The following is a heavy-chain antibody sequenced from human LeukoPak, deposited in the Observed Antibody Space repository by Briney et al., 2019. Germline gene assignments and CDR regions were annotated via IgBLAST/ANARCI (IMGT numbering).Heavy chain of an antibody. Sequence: GGSLRLSCAASGFTFDDYAMHWVRQAPGKGLEWVSLITWDAGSTYYADSVKGRFTISRDNSKNSLYLQMNSLRAEDTALYYCAVTAAGVSNWFDPWGQGTLVTVSS. J-gene: IGHJ5*02. CDR2: ITWDAGST. CDR3: AVTAAGVSNWFDP. V-gene: IGHV3-43D*03. CDR1: GFTFDDYA. D-gene: IGHD6-13*01.